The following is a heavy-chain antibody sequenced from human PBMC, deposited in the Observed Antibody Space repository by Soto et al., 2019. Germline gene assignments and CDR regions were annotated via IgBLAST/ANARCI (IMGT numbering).Heavy chain of an antibody. D-gene: IGHD3-10*01. CDR2: IYYRGST. Sequence: SETLSLTCTISGGSITSSAHYWGWIRQPPGKGLEWIGSIYYRGSTYYNPSLQSQVTISADTSKNQFSLRLSSVTAADTAVYYCARGLKGMVRGVIISTYGMDVWGQGTTVT. J-gene: IGHJ6*02. CDR1: GGSITSSAHY. V-gene: IGHV4-39*01. CDR3: ARGLKGMVRGVIISTYGMDV.